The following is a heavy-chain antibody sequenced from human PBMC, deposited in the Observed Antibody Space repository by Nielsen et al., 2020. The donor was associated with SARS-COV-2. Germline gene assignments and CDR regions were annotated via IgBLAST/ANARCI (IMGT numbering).Heavy chain of an antibody. V-gene: IGHV3-21*01. CDR2: IYSSGTYT. D-gene: IGHD1-14*01. CDR3: ARDREPGYNAVDY. J-gene: IGHJ4*02. CDR1: GLSLRSYT. Sequence: GGSLRLSCAASGLSLRSYTMHWVRQAPGKGLEWVSSIYSSGTYTNYADSVKGRFTVSRDNANNSLYLEMNSLRAEDTAIYYCARDREPGYNAVDYWGQGTLVTVSS.